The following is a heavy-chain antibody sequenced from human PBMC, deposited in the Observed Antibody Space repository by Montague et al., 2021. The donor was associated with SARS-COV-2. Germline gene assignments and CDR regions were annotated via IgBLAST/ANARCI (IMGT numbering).Heavy chain of an antibody. J-gene: IGHJ4*02. CDR3: ARGGYCSGSNCLYFDS. CDR2: IGTPGDT. Sequence: SLRLSCAASGFTFNTYDMHWVRQATGKGLEWVSSIGTPGDTYYPGSVTGRFTISRENAKNSLYLQMNSLRAGDTAVYYYARGGYCSGSNCLYFDSWGQGTLVTVSS. CDR1: GFTFNTYD. D-gene: IGHD2-15*01. V-gene: IGHV3-13*01.